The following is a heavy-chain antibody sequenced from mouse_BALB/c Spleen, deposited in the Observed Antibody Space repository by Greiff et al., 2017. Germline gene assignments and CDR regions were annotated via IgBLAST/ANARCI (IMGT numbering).Heavy chain of an antibody. J-gene: IGHJ3*01. CDR2: ISSGGSYT. D-gene: IGHD1-1*01. CDR1: GFTFSSYT. V-gene: IGHV5-6-4*01. Sequence: EVMLVESGGGLVKPGGSLKLSCAASGFTFSSYTMSWVRQTPEKRLEWVATISSGGSYTYYPDSVKGRFTISRDNAKNTLYLQMSSLKSEDTAMYYCTRDEDYYGSTPFAYWGQGTLVTVSA. CDR3: TRDEDYYGSTPFAY.